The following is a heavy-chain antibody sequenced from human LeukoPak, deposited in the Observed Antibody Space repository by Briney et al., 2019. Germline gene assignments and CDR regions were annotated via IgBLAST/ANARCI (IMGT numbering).Heavy chain of an antibody. CDR2: ISYDGSNK. D-gene: IGHD6-6*01. CDR3: ARASRHSSSAAFDY. J-gene: IGHJ4*02. V-gene: IGHV3-30-3*01. CDR1: GFTFSSYA. Sequence: GGSLRLSCAASGFTFSSYAVHWVRQASGKGLEWVAVISYDGSNKYYADSVKGRFTISRDNSKNTLYLQMNSLRAEDTAVYYCARASRHSSSAAFDYWGQGTLVTVSS.